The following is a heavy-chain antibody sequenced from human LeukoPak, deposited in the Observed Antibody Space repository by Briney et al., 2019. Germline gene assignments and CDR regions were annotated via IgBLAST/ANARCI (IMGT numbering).Heavy chain of an antibody. V-gene: IGHV3-49*04. CDR1: GFNFADYS. Sequence: GGSLRLSCTGSGFNFADYSMTWVRQAPGKGLEWVGFIRGKAYGATTEYAASVKGRFSISRDDSKSVAYLHVNSLKTEDTAVYYCARAGEWLLPLPGDYWGQGTLVTVSS. CDR2: IRGKAYGATT. CDR3: ARAGEWLLPLPGDY. J-gene: IGHJ4*02. D-gene: IGHD3-22*01.